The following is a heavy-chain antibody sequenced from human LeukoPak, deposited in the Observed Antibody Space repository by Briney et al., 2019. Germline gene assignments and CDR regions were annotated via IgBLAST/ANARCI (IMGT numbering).Heavy chain of an antibody. CDR2: IYYSGST. D-gene: IGHD3-22*01. Sequence: PSETLSLTCTVSGGSISSSSYYWGWIRQPPGKGLEWIGSIYYSGSTYSNPSLQSRVTISVDTSKNQFSLKLSSLTAADTAVYYCARVSGITMIVVVPEDGFDIWGQGTMVTVSS. CDR1: GGSISSSSYY. CDR3: ARVSGITMIVVVPEDGFDI. V-gene: IGHV4-39*01. J-gene: IGHJ3*02.